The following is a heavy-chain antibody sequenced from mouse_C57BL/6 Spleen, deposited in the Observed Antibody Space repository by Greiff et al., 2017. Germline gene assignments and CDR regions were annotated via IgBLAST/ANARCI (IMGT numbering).Heavy chain of an antibody. CDR1: GYTFTSYG. D-gene: IGHD1-1*01. CDR2: IYPRSGNT. V-gene: IGHV1-81*01. Sequence: QVQLQQSGAELARPGASVKLSCKASGYTFTSYGISWVKQRTGQGLEWIGEIYPRSGNTYYNEKFKGKATLTADKSSSTAYMELRSLTSEDSAVYFCARGGITTVVAPYYAMDYWGQGTSVTVSS. J-gene: IGHJ4*01. CDR3: ARGGITTVVAPYYAMDY.